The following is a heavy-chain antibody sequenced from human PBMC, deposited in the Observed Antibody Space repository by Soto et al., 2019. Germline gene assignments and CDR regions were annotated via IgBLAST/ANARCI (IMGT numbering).Heavy chain of an antibody. D-gene: IGHD5-18*01. V-gene: IGHV3-72*01. J-gene: IGHJ6*03. CDR2: TRNKANSYTT. CDR3: ARDARGYSYGYYYYYMDV. Sequence: GGSLRLSCAASGFTFSDHYMDWVRQAPGKGLEWVGRTRNKANSYTTEYAASVKGRFTISRDDSKTSLYLQMNSLKTEDTAVYYCARDARGYSYGYYYYYMDVWGKGTTVTVSS. CDR1: GFTFSDHY.